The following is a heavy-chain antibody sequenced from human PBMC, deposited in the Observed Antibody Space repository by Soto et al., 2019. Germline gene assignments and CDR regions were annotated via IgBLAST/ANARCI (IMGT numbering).Heavy chain of an antibody. Sequence: SQTLPVPYAVADGKISDGGGRRSCKRQPPGKGLEWIGSFYHGGSTYYNPSLKSRVTTSVDRSKNQFSLKLSSVTAADTAVYLCARLYGLNPDADYWGQGILVTVSS. CDR3: ARLYGLNPDADY. CDR2: FYHGGST. V-gene: IGHV4-30-2*03. D-gene: IGHD5-12*01. CDR1: DGKISDGGGR. J-gene: IGHJ4*02.